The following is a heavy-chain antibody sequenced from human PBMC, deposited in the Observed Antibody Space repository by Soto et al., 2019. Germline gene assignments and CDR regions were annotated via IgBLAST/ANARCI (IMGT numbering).Heavy chain of an antibody. Sequence: QVQLVQSGAEVKKPGSSVKVSCKASGGTFRSYSISWVRQAPGQGLEWMGGIIPIFDITNYAQKFHGRVTITADESTSTAYMELSSLGSDDTAVYYCARPDEGGYSSNHHYYYALDVWGQGTTVTV. CDR2: IIPIFDIT. D-gene: IGHD3-22*01. J-gene: IGHJ6*02. CDR3: ARPDEGGYSSNHHYYYALDV. V-gene: IGHV1-69*01. CDR1: GGTFRSYS.